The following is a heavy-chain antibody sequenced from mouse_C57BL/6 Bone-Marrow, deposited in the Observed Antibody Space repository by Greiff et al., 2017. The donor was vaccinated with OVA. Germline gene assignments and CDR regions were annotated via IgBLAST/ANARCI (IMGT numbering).Heavy chain of an antibody. CDR2: ISNGGGST. J-gene: IGHJ1*03. V-gene: IGHV5-12*01. D-gene: IGHD2-12*01. CDR1: GFTFSDYY. CDR3: ERKVLLLRYWYFDV. Sequence: EVQVVESGGGLVQPGGSLKLSCAASGFTFSDYYMYWVRQTPEKRLEWVAYISNGGGSTYYPDTLKGRFTISRDNAKKALYLQMSRLKSEDTAMYYCERKVLLLRYWYFDVWGTGTTVTVSS.